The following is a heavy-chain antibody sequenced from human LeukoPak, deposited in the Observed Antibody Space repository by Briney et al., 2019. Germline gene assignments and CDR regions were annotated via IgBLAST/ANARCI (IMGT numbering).Heavy chain of an antibody. V-gene: IGHV3-30*18. D-gene: IGHD1-26*01. J-gene: IGHJ3*02. Sequence: GRSLRLSCAASGFTFSSYGMHWVRQAPGKGLEWVAVISYDGSNKYYADSVKGRFTISRDNSKNTLYLQMNSLRAEDTAVYYCAKGEGGIGAFDIWGQGTMVTVSS. CDR1: GFTFSSYG. CDR2: ISYDGSNK. CDR3: AKGEGGIGAFDI.